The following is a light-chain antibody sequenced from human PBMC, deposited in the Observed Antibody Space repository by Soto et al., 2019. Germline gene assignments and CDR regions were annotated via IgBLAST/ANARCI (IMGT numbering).Light chain of an antibody. CDR2: GAS. Sequence: EIVMTQSPATLSVSPGERATLSCRASQSVSSNLAWYQQKPGQAPRLLIYGASTRATDIPARFSGSGSGTEVTLTISSLQAEDFSIDYCQQYDNGPWTFGPGTKVEIK. J-gene: IGKJ1*01. V-gene: IGKV3-15*01. CDR3: QQYDNGPWT. CDR1: QSVSSN.